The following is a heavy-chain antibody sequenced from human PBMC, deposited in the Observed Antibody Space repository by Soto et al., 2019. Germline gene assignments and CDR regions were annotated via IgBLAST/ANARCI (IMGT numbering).Heavy chain of an antibody. V-gene: IGHV3-23*01. Sequence: PGGSLRLSCATSGLAFINYAMICVRHSPGGGLEWVSSMSGSSSTTYYADSVRGRFTISRDRSKNTLYLQMSSLRAEDTALYYCAKNQERELPRVIDFWGQGTLVTVSS. CDR3: AKNQERELPRVIDF. J-gene: IGHJ4*02. CDR1: GLAFINYA. D-gene: IGHD1-7*01. CDR2: MSGSSSTT.